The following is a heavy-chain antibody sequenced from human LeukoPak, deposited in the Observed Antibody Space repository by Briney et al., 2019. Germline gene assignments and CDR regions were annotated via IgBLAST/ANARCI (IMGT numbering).Heavy chain of an antibody. CDR3: ARDGYVWGSYRSWYFDY. CDR1: GFTFSSYA. J-gene: IGHJ4*02. V-gene: IGHV3-30-3*01. CDR2: ISYDGSNK. D-gene: IGHD3-16*02. Sequence: PGGSLRLSCAASGFTFSSYAMHWVRQAPGKGLEWVAVISYDGSNKYYADSVKGRLTISRDNSKNTLYLQMNSLRAEDTAVYYCARDGYVWGSYRSWYFDYWGQGTLVTVSS.